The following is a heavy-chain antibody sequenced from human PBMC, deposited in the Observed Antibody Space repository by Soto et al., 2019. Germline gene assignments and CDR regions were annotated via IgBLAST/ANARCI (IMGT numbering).Heavy chain of an antibody. CDR1: GFTVSTKY. CDR2: IYSVGSP. D-gene: IGHD3-16*01. Sequence: EVQLVESGGGLVQPGGYLRLSCAASGFTVSTKYMSCVRQARGKGLEWVSVIYSVGSPFYADSVRGRFTISRDNSKNTVNLQMNSLRAEDTAVYYCARDPWAADYWGQGTLVTVSS. V-gene: IGHV3-66*01. CDR3: ARDPWAADY. J-gene: IGHJ4*02.